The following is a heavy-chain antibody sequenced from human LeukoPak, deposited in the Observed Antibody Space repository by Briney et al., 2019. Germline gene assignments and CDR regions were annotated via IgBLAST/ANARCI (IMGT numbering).Heavy chain of an antibody. CDR1: GYTFTSYY. CDR2: INPSGGST. D-gene: IGHD3-22*01. V-gene: IGHV1-46*01. Sequence: ASVKVSCKASGYTFTSYYMHWVRQAPGQGLEWMGIINPSGGSTSYAQKFQGRVTMTRDMSTSTVYMELSSLRSEDTAVYYCARDERYYYDSSGYYDAFGIWGQGTMVTVSS. J-gene: IGHJ3*02. CDR3: ARDERYYYDSSGYYDAFGI.